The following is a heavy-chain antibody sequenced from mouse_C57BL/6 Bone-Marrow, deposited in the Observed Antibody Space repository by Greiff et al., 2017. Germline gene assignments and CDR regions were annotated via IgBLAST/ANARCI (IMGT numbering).Heavy chain of an antibody. CDR1: GFNIQDTY. CDR3: ARGYDDVYYAMDY. CDR2: IDPANGNT. J-gene: IGHJ4*01. Sequence: EVQLKESGAELVKPGASVKLSCTASGFNIQDTYMHWVKQRPEQGLEWIGRIDPANGNTKYDPKFQGKATITADTSSNTAYLQLSSLTSEDTAVYYCARGYDDVYYAMDYWGQGTSVTVSS. D-gene: IGHD2-14*01. V-gene: IGHV14-3*02.